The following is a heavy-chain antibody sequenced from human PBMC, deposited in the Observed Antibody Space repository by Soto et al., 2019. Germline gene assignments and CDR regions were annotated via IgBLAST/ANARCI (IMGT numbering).Heavy chain of an antibody. Sequence: QVQLQESGPGLVKPSQTLSLTCTVSGGSISSGGYYWSWIRQHPGKVLEWIGYIYYSGSTYYNPSLKSRVTIAVDTSKNQYSLKLSSVTAADTAVYYCARVDAYYYDSSGYYYRYYFDYWGQGTLVTVSS. J-gene: IGHJ4*02. CDR1: GGSISSGGYY. CDR2: IYYSGST. V-gene: IGHV4-31*03. CDR3: ARVDAYYYDSSGYYYRYYFDY. D-gene: IGHD3-22*01.